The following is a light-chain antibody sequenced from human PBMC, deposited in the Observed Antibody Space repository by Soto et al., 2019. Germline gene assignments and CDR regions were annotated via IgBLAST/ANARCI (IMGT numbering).Light chain of an antibody. CDR1: SSNIGSNT. CDR3: AAWDDSLNGPL. V-gene: IGLV1-44*01. J-gene: IGLJ3*02. Sequence: QSVLTQPPSASGTPGQRVTISCSGSSSNIGSNTVNWYQQLPGTAPTLLIYSNNQRPSGVPDRFSGSKSGTSASPAVNGLQSEDEADYYCAAWDDSLNGPLFGGGTKVTVL. CDR2: SNN.